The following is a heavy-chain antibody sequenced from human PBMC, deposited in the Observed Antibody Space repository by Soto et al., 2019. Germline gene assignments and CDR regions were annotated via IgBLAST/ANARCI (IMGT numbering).Heavy chain of an antibody. J-gene: IGHJ6*02. CDR2: IIPIFGTA. Sequence: QVQLVQSGAEVKKPGSSVKVSCKASGGTFSSYAISWVRQAPGQGLEWMGGIIPIFGTANYAQKFQGSVTITADKSASTAYMELSSLRSEDTAVYYCAREGSPRDYYYGMDVCGQGTTVTVSS. CDR3: AREGSPRDYYYGMDV. D-gene: IGHD6-13*01. V-gene: IGHV1-69*06. CDR1: GGTFSSYA.